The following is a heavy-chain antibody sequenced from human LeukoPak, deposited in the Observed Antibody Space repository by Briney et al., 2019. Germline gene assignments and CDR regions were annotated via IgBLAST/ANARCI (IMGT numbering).Heavy chain of an antibody. CDR1: GGSFSGYY. D-gene: IGHD2-15*01. CDR2: INHSGST. Sequence: SETLSLTCAVYGGSFSGYYWSWIRQPPGKRLEWIGEINHSGSTNYNPSLKSRVTISVDTSKNQFSLKLSSVTAADTAVYYCARLKEAVAGDYWGQGTLVTVSS. V-gene: IGHV4-34*01. CDR3: ARLKEAVAGDY. J-gene: IGHJ4*02.